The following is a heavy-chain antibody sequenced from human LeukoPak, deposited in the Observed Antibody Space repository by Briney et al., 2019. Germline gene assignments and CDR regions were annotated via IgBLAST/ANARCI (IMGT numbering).Heavy chain of an antibody. D-gene: IGHD3-22*01. J-gene: IGHJ3*02. CDR3: RTVGTYYYDSSSDAFDI. Sequence: ASVTVSCKVSGYTLTELSMHWVRQAPGKGLEWMGGFDPEDGETIYAQKFQGRVTMTEDTSTETAYMELSSLRSEDTAVYYCRTVGTYYYDSSSDAFDIWGQGTMVTVSS. CDR1: GYTLTELS. CDR2: FDPEDGET. V-gene: IGHV1-24*01.